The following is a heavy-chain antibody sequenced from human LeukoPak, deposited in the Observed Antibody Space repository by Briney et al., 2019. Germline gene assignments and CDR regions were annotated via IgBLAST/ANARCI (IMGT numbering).Heavy chain of an antibody. CDR2: INHSGST. V-gene: IGHV4-34*01. Sequence: SETLSLTCAVYGGSFSGYYWSWIRQPPGKGLEWIGEINHSGSTYYNPSLKSRVTISVDTSKNQFSLKLSSVTAADTAVYYCASKIDQLWFYYWGQGTLVTVSS. D-gene: IGHD5-18*01. CDR3: ASKIDQLWFYY. CDR1: GGSFSGYY. J-gene: IGHJ4*02.